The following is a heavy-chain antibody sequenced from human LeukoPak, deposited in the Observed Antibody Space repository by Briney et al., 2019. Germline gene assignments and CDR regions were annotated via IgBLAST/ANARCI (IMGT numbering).Heavy chain of an antibody. V-gene: IGHV4-61*02. CDR2: IYTSGTT. Sequence: PSQTLSLTCTVAGGSISSGSYYWSWIRQPAGKGLEWIGSIYTSGTTNYNPSLKSRVTISVDASKNQFSLKLSSVTAADTAVYYCAREATVVTDDAFDIWGQGTMVTVSS. CDR3: AREATVVTDDAFDI. D-gene: IGHD4-23*01. J-gene: IGHJ3*02. CDR1: GGSISSGSYY.